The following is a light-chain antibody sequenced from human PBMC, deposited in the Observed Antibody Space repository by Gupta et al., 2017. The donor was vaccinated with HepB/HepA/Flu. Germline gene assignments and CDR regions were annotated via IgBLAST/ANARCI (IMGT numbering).Light chain of an antibody. CDR1: QSGLYSYNNKNY. J-gene: IGKJ1*01. V-gene: IGKV4-1*01. Sequence: VMTQSPDSLAVSLGERATINCKSSQSGLYSYNNKNYLSWYQQKQGQPPKLLIYWASTRESGVPDRFSGSGSGTDFTLTISSLQAEDVAVYYCQQEDSTLWTFGQGTKVEIK. CDR2: WAS. CDR3: QQEDSTLWT.